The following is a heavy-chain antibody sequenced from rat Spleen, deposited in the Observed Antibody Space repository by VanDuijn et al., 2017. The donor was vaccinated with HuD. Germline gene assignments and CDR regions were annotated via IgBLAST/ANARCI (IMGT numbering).Heavy chain of an antibody. CDR3: ARSDGTHYYLPFIY. Sequence: EVQPQESGPGLVKPSQSLSLTCSVTGYSITSSYKWNWIRKFPGHKLEWMGYIDNAGSTNYNPSLKSRISITRDTSKNQFFLQVNSVTTEDTATYYCARSDGTHYYLPFIYWGQGTLVTVSS. D-gene: IGHD1-12*02. CDR2: IDNAGST. V-gene: IGHV3-3*01. J-gene: IGHJ3*01. CDR1: GYSITSSYK.